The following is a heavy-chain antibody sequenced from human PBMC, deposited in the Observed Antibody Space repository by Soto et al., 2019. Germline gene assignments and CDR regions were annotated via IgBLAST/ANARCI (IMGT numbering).Heavy chain of an antibody. CDR1: GGSISSGGYY. Sequence: SETLSLTCTVSGGSISSGGYYWSWIRHHPGKGLEWIGYIYYSGSTYYNPSLKSRVTISVDTSKNQFSLKLSSVTAADTAVYYCARVRGGGFGELLPIDPYYYYGMDVWGQGTTVTVSS. CDR2: IYYSGST. D-gene: IGHD3-10*01. J-gene: IGHJ6*02. CDR3: ARVRGGGFGELLPIDPYYYYGMDV. V-gene: IGHV4-31*03.